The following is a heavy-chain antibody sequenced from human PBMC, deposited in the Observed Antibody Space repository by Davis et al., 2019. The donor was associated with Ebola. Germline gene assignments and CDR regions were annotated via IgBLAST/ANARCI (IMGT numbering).Heavy chain of an antibody. CDR1: GFTLRSYT. V-gene: IGHV3-21*01. J-gene: IGHJ4*02. CDR2: ISSTGNYI. D-gene: IGHD3-22*01. CDR3: AREITSIDKTDY. Sequence: GGSLRLSCAASGFTLRSYTMNWVRQAPGKGLEWVSSISSTGNYIFYADSVKGRFTISRDNAKNSLYLQMNSLRAEDTAVYYCAREITSIDKTDYWGQGTLVTVSS.